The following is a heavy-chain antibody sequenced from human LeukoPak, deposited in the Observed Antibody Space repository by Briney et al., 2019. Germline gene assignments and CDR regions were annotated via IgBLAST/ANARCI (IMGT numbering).Heavy chain of an antibody. CDR1: GFTFSTYD. CDR2: IGTVDDT. J-gene: IGHJ5*02. Sequence: GGSLRLSCAASGFTFSTYDMHWVRQPTGKGLEWVSAIGTVDDTYYTDSVKGRFTISRENAKNSLYLQMNTLTDGDTAVYYCAAQMATRAHNWFDPWGQGTLVTVSS. CDR3: AAQMATRAHNWFDP. V-gene: IGHV3-13*01. D-gene: IGHD5-24*01.